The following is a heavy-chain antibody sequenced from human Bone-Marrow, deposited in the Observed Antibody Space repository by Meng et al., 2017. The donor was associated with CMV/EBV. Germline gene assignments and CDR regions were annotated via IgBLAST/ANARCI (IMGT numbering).Heavy chain of an antibody. Sequence: SETLSLTCAVYGGSFSGYYWSWIRQPPGKGLEWIGEINHSGSTNYNPSLKSRVTISVDTSKNQFPLKLSSVTAADTAVYYCASTRGRPRGYSYGHPGGMDVWGQGTTVTVSS. CDR1: GGSFSGYY. V-gene: IGHV4-34*01. D-gene: IGHD5-18*01. J-gene: IGHJ6*02. CDR3: ASTRGRPRGYSYGHPGGMDV. CDR2: INHSGST.